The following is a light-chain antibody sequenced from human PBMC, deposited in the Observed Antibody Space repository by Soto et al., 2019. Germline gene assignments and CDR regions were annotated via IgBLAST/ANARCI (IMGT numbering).Light chain of an antibody. CDR2: TVS. V-gene: IGKV1-12*01. CDR3: QQGKTFPFP. Sequence: IHMTQSPSSVSASVGDTVTLSCQTSHGVSGWLAWYQQKPWKAPTLLIYTVSNLQSGVPSRFSGSGSGTDFSLTITNLQPEDFATYFCQQGKTFPFPFAPGTKED. J-gene: IGKJ3*01. CDR1: HGVSGW.